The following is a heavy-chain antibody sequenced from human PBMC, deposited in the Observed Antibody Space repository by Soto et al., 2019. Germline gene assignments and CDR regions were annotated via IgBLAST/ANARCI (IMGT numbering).Heavy chain of an antibody. V-gene: IGHV3-23*01. CDR2: ISGSGAST. J-gene: IGHJ3*02. D-gene: IGHD3-10*01. Sequence: EVQLLESGGGLVQPGGSLRLSCEASGFTFNIFGLNWVRQAPGKGLEWVSAISGSGASTYYADSVKGRFSITRDNSKNTLFRHMTSLRTEDTAIYYWAKGVRGGRLGELWPPDDGIDIWGPGKMVTVSS. CDR1: GFTFNIFG. CDR3: AKGVRGGRLGELWPPDDGIDI.